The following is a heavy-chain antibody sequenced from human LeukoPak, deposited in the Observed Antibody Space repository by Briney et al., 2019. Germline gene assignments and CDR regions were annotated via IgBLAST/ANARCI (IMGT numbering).Heavy chain of an antibody. CDR3: ARDWKTNSFDY. V-gene: IGHV3-33*01. CDR2: VYYDGSNI. Sequence: GRSLTLSCAASEFTFTTYGMHWVRQAPGKGLEWVAFVYYDGSNIYYADYVKGRFTISRDISKNTLYLQMDSLRAEDTAIYYCARDWKTNSFDYWGQGTLVTVSS. D-gene: IGHD1-1*01. J-gene: IGHJ4*02. CDR1: EFTFTTYG.